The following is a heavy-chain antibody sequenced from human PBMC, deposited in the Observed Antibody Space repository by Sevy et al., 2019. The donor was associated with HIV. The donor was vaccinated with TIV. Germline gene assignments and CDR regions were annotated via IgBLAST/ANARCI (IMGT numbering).Heavy chain of an antibody. CDR1: GFTFKSYW. CDR3: AREGSAYDTYYYHYAMDV. D-gene: IGHD5-12*01. J-gene: IGHJ6*02. Sequence: GGSLRLSCAASGFTFKSYWMTWVRQAPGKGLDWVANINQDGSEKYYSDSLKGRFSISRDNSKNSVHLQINTLRAEDTAVYYCAREGSAYDTYYYHYAMDVWGQGTTVTVSS. CDR2: INQDGSEK. V-gene: IGHV3-7*01.